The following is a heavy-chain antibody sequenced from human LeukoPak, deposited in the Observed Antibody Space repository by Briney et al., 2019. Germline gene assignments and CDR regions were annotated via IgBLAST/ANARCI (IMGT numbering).Heavy chain of an antibody. CDR1: GFTFSSYW. J-gene: IGHJ4*02. D-gene: IGHD2-21*02. CDR2: INSDGSST. V-gene: IGHV3-74*01. CDR3: ARDITAYCGGDCYFDY. Sequence: GGSLRLSCAASGFTFSSYWMHWVRQAPGKGLVWVSRINSDGSSTGYADSVKGRFTISRDNAKNTLYPQMNSLRAEDTAVYYCARDITAYCGGDCYFDYWGQGTLVTVS.